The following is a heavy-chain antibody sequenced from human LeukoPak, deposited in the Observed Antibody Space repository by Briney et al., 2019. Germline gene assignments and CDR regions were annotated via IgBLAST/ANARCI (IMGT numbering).Heavy chain of an antibody. CDR2: ISSSSSYI. CDR1: GFTFSSYS. D-gene: IGHD3-22*01. CDR3: ARDRLWLLPEHFDC. V-gene: IGHV3-21*01. J-gene: IGHJ4*02. Sequence: GGSLRLSCAASGFTFSSYSMNWVRQAPGKGLEWVSSISSSSSYIYYADSVKGRFTISRDNAKNSLYLQMNSLRAEDTAVYYCARDRLWLLPEHFDCWGQGTLVTVSS.